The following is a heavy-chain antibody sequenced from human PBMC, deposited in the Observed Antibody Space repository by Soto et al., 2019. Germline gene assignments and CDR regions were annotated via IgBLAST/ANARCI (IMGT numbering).Heavy chain of an antibody. V-gene: IGHV3-33*01. D-gene: IGHD3-16*01. CDR3: ARDKGVTCLDT. CDR1: GLPFSASG. CDR2: IWSDGSKE. Sequence: QAQLVESGGDVVQPGRSLRLSCAASGLPFSASGMHWVRQAPGKGLEWVAMIWSDGSKEYYADSVKGRFTITRDNSKNMIFLQMDSLRAEDTAVYYCARDKGVTCLDTWGQGNMVTVSS. J-gene: IGHJ5*02.